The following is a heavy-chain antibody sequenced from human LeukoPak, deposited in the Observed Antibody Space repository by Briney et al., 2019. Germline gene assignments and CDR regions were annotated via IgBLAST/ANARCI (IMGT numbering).Heavy chain of an antibody. CDR3: VKREYYDATGHFDY. Sequence: GGSLRLSCAASGFTFSSYAMSWVRQAPGKGLEWVSAISGSGGSTYYADSVKGRFTISRDNSKNTMHLEMNSLRPEDTAVYYCVKREYYDATGHFDYWGQGTLVTVSS. CDR1: GFTFSSYA. CDR2: ISGSGGST. V-gene: IGHV3-23*01. J-gene: IGHJ4*02. D-gene: IGHD3-16*01.